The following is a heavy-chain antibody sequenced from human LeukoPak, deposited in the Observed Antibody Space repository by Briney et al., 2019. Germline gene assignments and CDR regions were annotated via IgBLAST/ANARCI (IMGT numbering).Heavy chain of an antibody. CDR1: GFTFDDYA. Sequence: GGSLRLSCAASGFTFDDYAMHWVRQAPGKGLEWVSGISWNSGSIGYADSVKGRFTISRDNAKNSLYLQMNSLRAEDTALYYCAKVLAPLYYYYGMDVWGQGTTVTVSS. CDR3: AKVLAPLYYYYGMDV. CDR2: ISWNSGSI. J-gene: IGHJ6*02. V-gene: IGHV3-9*01.